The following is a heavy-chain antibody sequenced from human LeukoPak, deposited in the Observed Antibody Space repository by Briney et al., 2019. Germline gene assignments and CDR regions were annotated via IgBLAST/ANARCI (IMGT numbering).Heavy chain of an antibody. Sequence: SETLSLTCTVSGGSISSYYWSWLRQPPGKGLEWIGYIYYSGSTNYNPSLKSRVTISVDTSKNQFSLKLSSVTAADTAVYYCARDLHCSGGSCHGWFDPWGQGTLVTVSS. CDR1: GGSISSYY. CDR2: IYYSGST. V-gene: IGHV4-59*01. J-gene: IGHJ5*02. CDR3: ARDLHCSGGSCHGWFDP. D-gene: IGHD2-15*01.